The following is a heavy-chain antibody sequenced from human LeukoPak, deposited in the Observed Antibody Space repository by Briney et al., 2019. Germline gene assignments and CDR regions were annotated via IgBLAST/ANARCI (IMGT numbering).Heavy chain of an antibody. CDR3: ARESSTAVDY. Sequence: PGGSLRLSCAASGFTFSDYYMSWIRQAPGKGLEWVSYISSGSRTIYYADSVKGRFTISRDNAKNSLYLQMNSLRAEDTAVYYCARESSTAVDYWGQGTLVTVSS. D-gene: IGHD6-6*01. CDR2: ISSGSRTI. CDR1: GFTFSDYY. J-gene: IGHJ4*02. V-gene: IGHV3-11*04.